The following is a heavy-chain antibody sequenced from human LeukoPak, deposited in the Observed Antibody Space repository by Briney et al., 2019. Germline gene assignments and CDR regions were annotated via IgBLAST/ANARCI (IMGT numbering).Heavy chain of an antibody. CDR3: ARAEGNVLLWFGELSGAYYFDY. J-gene: IGHJ4*02. CDR1: GFTFSSYA. Sequence: GGSLRLSCAASGFTFSSYAMSWVRQAPGKGLEWVAHINQDGSEKYYVDSVKGGFTIYRDNAKNSLYLQMNSLRAEDTAVYYCARAEGNVLLWFGELSGAYYFDYWGQGTLVTVSS. D-gene: IGHD3-10*01. CDR2: INQDGSEK. V-gene: IGHV3-7*01.